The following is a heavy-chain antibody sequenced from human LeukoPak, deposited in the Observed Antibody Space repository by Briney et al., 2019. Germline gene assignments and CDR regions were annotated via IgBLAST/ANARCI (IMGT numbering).Heavy chain of an antibody. CDR1: GFTFSSYG. CDR2: IWYDGSNK. D-gene: IGHD1-26*01. V-gene: IGHV3-33*01. CDR3: ARDRGSYLSPPMLAY. Sequence: GGSLRLSCAASGFTFSSYGMHWVRQAPGKGLEWVAVIWYDGSNKYYADSVKGRFTISRDNSKNTLYLQMNSLRAEDTAVYYCARDRGSYLSPPMLAYWGQGTLVTVSS. J-gene: IGHJ4*02.